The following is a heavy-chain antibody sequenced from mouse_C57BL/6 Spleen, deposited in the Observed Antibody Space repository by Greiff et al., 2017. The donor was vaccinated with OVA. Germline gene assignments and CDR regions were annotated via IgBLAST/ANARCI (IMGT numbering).Heavy chain of an antibody. J-gene: IGHJ2*01. D-gene: IGHD1-1*01. CDR1: GYTFTDYY. CDR2: INPNNGGT. Sequence: EVKLQQYGPELVKPGASVKISCKASGYTFTDYYMNWVKQSHGKSLEWIGDINPNNGGTSYNQKFKGKATWTVDKSSSTAYIELRSLTSEDSAVYYCARGIVAKDFDYWGQGTTLTVSS. V-gene: IGHV1-26*01. CDR3: ARGIVAKDFDY.